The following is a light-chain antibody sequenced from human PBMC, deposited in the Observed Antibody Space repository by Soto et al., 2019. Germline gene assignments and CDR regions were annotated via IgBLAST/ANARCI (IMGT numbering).Light chain of an antibody. CDR3: LQDYNYPT. CDR1: QGIRND. Sequence: AIQMTQSPSSLSASVGDRVTITCRASQGIRNDLGWYQQKPGKAPKLLIYAASSLQSGVPSRFSGSGSGTVFTLTISSLQPEDVATCYCLQDYNYPTFGGGTKVEIK. CDR2: AAS. V-gene: IGKV1-6*01. J-gene: IGKJ4*01.